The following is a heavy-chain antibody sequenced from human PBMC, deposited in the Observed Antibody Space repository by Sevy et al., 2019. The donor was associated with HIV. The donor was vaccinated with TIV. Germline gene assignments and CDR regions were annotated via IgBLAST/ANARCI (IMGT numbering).Heavy chain of an antibody. CDR3: AREGSSMVRGVLFDC. CDR2: ILNSGGGT. J-gene: IGHJ4*02. CDR1: GFTFSSYG. D-gene: IGHD3-10*01. V-gene: IGHV3-23*01. Sequence: GGSLRLSCAASGFTFSSYGMSWVRQAPGKGLQWVSSILNSGGGTTYADSVRGRFTISRDNAKNSLYLQMNSLRAEDTAVYYCAREGSSMVRGVLFDCWGQGTLVTVSS.